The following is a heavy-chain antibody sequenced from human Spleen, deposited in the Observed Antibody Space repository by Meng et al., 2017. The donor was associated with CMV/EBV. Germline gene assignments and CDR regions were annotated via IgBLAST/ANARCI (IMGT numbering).Heavy chain of an antibody. V-gene: IGHV4-31*02. CDR2: IYYSGST. Sequence: ISSGGYYWSWIRQHPGQGLEWIGYIYYSGSTYYNPSLKSRVTISVDTSKNQFSLKLSSVTAADTAVYYCARDLNYGSGSYYKGHWFDPWGQGTLVTVSS. J-gene: IGHJ5*02. D-gene: IGHD3-10*01. CDR3: ARDLNYGSGSYYKGHWFDP. CDR1: ISSGGYY.